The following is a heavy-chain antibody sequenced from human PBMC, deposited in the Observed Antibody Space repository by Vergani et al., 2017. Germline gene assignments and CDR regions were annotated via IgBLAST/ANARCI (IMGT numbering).Heavy chain of an antibody. V-gene: IGHV4-59*01. J-gene: IGHJ4*02. D-gene: IGHD3-10*01. CDR1: GGSMSGYY. Sequence: QVRLQESGPGLVKPSETLSLTCSVSGGSMSGYYWSWIRQPPGKGLEWMGYVSFRGDTLYGPSVKGRMTISLNTSSNQFSLYLTSVTAADTAVYYCARSRIYYGAGSPDYWGQGTLVTVSS. CDR3: ARSRIYYGAGSPDY. CDR2: VSFRGDT.